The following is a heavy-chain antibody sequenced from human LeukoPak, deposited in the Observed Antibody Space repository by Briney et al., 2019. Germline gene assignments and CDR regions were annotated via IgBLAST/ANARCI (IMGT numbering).Heavy chain of an antibody. V-gene: IGHV1-18*01. Sequence: GASVKVSCKASGYTFTSYAMNWVRQAPGQGLEWLGWISAYNGNTKYADKFQDRVTLTTDTSATTAYMELRNLRVDDTAVYFCARDRSKPEFIANYDFWNGPLNFWGQGSLVTVSS. CDR2: ISAYNGNT. D-gene: IGHD3-3*01. J-gene: IGHJ4*02. CDR1: GYTFTSYA. CDR3: ARDRSKPEFIANYDFWNGPLNF.